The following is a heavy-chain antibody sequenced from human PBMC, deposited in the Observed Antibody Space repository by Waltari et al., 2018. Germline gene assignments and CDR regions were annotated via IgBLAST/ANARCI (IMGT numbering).Heavy chain of an antibody. J-gene: IGHJ4*02. CDR2: ISSSGSTI. CDR3: ARGRDTAMFYFDY. CDR1: GFTFSSYE. D-gene: IGHD5-18*01. Sequence: EVQLVESGGGLVQPGGSLRLSCAASGFTFSSYELNWVRRAPGKGLDWVSYISSSGSTIYYADSVKGRFTIARDNAKNSLYLQMNSLRAEDTAVYYCARGRDTAMFYFDYWGQGTLVTVSS. V-gene: IGHV3-48*03.